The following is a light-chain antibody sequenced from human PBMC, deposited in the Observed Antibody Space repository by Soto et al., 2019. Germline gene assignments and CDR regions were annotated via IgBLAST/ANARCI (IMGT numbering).Light chain of an antibody. CDR3: QQYNSYPWT. CDR1: QSISSL. V-gene: IGKV1-5*03. CDR2: KAS. Sequence: DIQMTQSPSTLSASVGDRVTVTCRASQSISSLLAWYQQKPGKAPKLLIYKASSLESGVPSRFSGSGSGTEFTLTISSLQPDDFATYYCQQYNSYPWTFGQGTKVDI. J-gene: IGKJ1*01.